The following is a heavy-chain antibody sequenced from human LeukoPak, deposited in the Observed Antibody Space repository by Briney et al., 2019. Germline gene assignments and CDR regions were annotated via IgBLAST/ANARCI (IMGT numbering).Heavy chain of an antibody. CDR2: IYYSGST. J-gene: IGHJ4*02. D-gene: IGHD3-9*01. CDR1: GGSISSSSYY. V-gene: IGHV4-39*01. Sequence: SETLSLTCTVSGGSISSSSYYWGWIRQPPGKGLEWIGSIYYSGSTYYNPSLKSRVTISVDTSNNQFSLKLSSVTAADTAVYYCARAVTYYDILTGYYKSPYYFDYWGQGTLVTVSS. CDR3: ARAVTYYDILTGYYKSPYYFDY.